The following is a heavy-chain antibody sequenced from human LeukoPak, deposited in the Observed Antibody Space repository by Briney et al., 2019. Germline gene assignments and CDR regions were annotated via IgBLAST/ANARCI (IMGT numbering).Heavy chain of an antibody. J-gene: IGHJ4*02. CDR1: GGSISSYY. Sequence: SETLSLTCTVSGGSISSYYWSWIRQPPGKGLEWIGYIYTSGNTNYNPSLKSRVTISVDTSKNQFSLKLSSVTAADTAVYYCARRWGSPLGYYFDYWGQGTLVTVSS. CDR3: ARRWGSPLGYYFDY. CDR2: IYTSGNT. V-gene: IGHV4-4*09. D-gene: IGHD2-21*01.